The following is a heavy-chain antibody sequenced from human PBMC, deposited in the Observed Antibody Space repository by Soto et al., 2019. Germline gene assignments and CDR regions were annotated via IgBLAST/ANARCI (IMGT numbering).Heavy chain of an antibody. V-gene: IGHV1-8*01. CDR2: MNPNSGNT. CDR1: GYTFTSYD. J-gene: IGHJ6*02. Sequence: QVQLVQSGAEVKKPGASVKVSCKASGYTFTSYDINWVRQATGQGLEWMGWMNPNSGNTGYAQKFQGRVTMTRNTSISTAYMELSSLRSEDKAVYYCARWPDGYYYYGMDVGGQGSTVTVSS. CDR3: ARWPDGYYYYGMDV.